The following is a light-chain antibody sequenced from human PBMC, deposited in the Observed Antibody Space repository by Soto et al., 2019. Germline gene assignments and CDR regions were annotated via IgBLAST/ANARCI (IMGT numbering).Light chain of an antibody. CDR2: EVN. V-gene: IGLV2-14*01. CDR1: SSDVGGFNY. CDR3: SSYTSSSTLPYV. Sequence: QSALTQPASVSGSPGQSITISCTGTSSDVGGFNYVSWYQQHPGKAPKLMIYEVNNRPSGVSNRFSGSKSGNTASLTISGLQAEDEADYYCSSYTSSSTLPYVFGTEPKLTVL. J-gene: IGLJ1*01.